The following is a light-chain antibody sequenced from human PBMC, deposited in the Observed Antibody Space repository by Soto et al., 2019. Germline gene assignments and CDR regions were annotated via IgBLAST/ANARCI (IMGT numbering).Light chain of an antibody. Sequence: IVMSQSPATLSVSPGETASLSCRASQSAGNFLAWYQQKPGQAPRLLIFGASTRATGIPARFSGSGSGTEFILTVSRLQSEDFAVYYCQQYNEWPFTFGPGTKVDIK. CDR2: GAS. J-gene: IGKJ3*01. CDR3: QQYNEWPFT. V-gene: IGKV3-15*01. CDR1: QSAGNF.